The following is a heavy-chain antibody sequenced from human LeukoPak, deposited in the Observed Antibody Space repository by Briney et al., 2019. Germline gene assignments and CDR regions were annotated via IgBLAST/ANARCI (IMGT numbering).Heavy chain of an antibody. CDR1: GFTFSDYY. CDR2: ISGSGGST. D-gene: IGHD4-17*01. Sequence: GRSLRLSCAASGFTFSDYYMSWIRQAPGKGLEWVSAISGSGGSTYYADSVKGRFTISRDNSKNTLYLQMNSLRAEDTAVYYCAKDGDYGDYGSYFDYWGQGTLVTVSS. V-gene: IGHV3-23*01. J-gene: IGHJ4*02. CDR3: AKDGDYGDYGSYFDY.